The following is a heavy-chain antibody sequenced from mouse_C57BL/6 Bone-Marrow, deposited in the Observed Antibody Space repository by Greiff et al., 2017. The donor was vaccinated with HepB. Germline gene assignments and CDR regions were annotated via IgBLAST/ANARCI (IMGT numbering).Heavy chain of an antibody. CDR2: IYPGSGST. J-gene: IGHJ3*01. CDR1: GYTFTSYW. Sequence: QVHVKQSGAELVKPGASVKMSCKASGYTFTSYWITWVKQRPGQGLEWIGDIYPGSGSTNYNEKFKSKATLTVDTSSSTAYMQLSSLTSEDSAVYYCARAQATSWGQGTLVTVSA. V-gene: IGHV1-55*01. D-gene: IGHD3-2*02. CDR3: ARAQATS.